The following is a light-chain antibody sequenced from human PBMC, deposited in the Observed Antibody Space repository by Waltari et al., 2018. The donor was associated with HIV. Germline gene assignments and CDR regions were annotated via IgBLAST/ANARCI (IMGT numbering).Light chain of an antibody. CDR1: HNISTF. J-gene: IGKJ3*01. CDR2: GTS. CDR3: QQSFRAFT. Sequence: DIQLTQSPRSLSASVGDPVTITCRPSHNISTFLNWYQYKVGKVPKLLIFGTSSLQSGVPSRFRGTKTGTDFALTISGLQPEDFATYYCQQSFRAFTFGPGTKIDV. V-gene: IGKV1-39*01.